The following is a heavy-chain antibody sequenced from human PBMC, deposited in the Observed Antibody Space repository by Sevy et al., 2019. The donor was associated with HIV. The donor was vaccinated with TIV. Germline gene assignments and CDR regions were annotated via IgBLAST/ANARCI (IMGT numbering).Heavy chain of an antibody. V-gene: IGHV3-64D*06. Sequence: GGSLRLSCSASGLTFSNYIMHWVRQAPGKGPKYVSAISSNGGSTYYADSVKGRFIISRDNSKNTLDLQMSSLRDEDTAVYYCVKGVDILGAASRYFYGMDVWGRGTTVTVSS. CDR2: ISSNGGST. J-gene: IGHJ6*02. CDR3: VKGVDILGAASRYFYGMDV. CDR1: GLTFSNYI. D-gene: IGHD5-12*01.